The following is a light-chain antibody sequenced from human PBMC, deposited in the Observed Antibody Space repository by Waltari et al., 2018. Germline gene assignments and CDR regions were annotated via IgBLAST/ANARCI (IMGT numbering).Light chain of an antibody. CDR2: EAS. Sequence: DIVMTQSQSSLSASVGDKVTITCRASQIISNYLNWYQQKPGEAPKLLMYEASTLESGVPSRFSGGRSGTDFTLTINSLQPEDVATYYCQQSYNYPRSFGQGTKLE. CDR3: QQSYNYPRS. CDR1: QIISNY. V-gene: IGKV1-39*01. J-gene: IGKJ2*03.